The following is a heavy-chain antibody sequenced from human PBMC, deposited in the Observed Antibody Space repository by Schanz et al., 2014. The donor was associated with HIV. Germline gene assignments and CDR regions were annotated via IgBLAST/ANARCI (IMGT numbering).Heavy chain of an antibody. V-gene: IGHV3-23*01. D-gene: IGHD3-10*01. CDR2: ISGSGGAT. Sequence: EVQLLESGGDLAQPGDSLRLSCVASGFVFRDFAMAWVRQAPGKGLEWVSGISGSGGATYYADSVKGRFTVSRDNAKNSLYLQMKSLRVEDTAVYYCARDTVRGVKDSMDVWGQGTTVTVSS. J-gene: IGHJ6*02. CDR3: ARDTVRGVKDSMDV. CDR1: GFVFRDFA.